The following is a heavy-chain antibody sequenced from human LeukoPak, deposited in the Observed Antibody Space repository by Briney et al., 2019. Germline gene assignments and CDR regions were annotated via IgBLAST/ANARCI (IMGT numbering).Heavy chain of an antibody. Sequence: ASVKVSCKASGYTFTSYGISWVRQAPGQGLEWMGWIKNGNTKFSERLQGRLTLTTDTSTSTAYMELRSLISDDTAVYFCVRGSLKWEYGSVGYWGQGTLVTVSS. J-gene: IGHJ4*02. CDR3: VRGSLKWEYGSVGY. D-gene: IGHD1-26*01. V-gene: IGHV1-18*01. CDR2: IKNGNT. CDR1: GYTFTSYG.